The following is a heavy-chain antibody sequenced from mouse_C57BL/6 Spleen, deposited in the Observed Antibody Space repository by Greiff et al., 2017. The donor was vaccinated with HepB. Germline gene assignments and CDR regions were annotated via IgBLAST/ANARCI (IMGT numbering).Heavy chain of an antibody. CDR1: GYTFTDYE. CDR3: TRGRLDNYGPFDY. D-gene: IGHD1-1*01. Sequence: VQRVESGAELVRPGASVTLSCKASGYTFTDYEMHWVKQTPVHGLEWIGAIDPETGGTAYNQKFKGKAILSADKSTSTAYMELRSLTSEDSAVYYCTRGRLDNYGPFDYWGQGTTLTVSS. J-gene: IGHJ2*01. V-gene: IGHV1-15*01. CDR2: IDPETGGT.